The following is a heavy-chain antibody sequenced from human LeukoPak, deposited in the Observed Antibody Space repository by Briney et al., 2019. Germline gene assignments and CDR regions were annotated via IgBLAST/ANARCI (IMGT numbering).Heavy chain of an antibody. CDR1: GFTFDDYA. Sequence: GGSLRLSCAASGFTFDDYAMHWVRQAPGKGLEWVSLISGDGGSTYYADSVKGRFTISRDNSKNSLYLRMNSLRTEDTALYYCAKEVEDYYDSSDVGYWGRGTLVTVSS. CDR3: AKEVEDYYDSSDVGY. J-gene: IGHJ4*02. D-gene: IGHD3-22*01. CDR2: ISGDGGST. V-gene: IGHV3-43*02.